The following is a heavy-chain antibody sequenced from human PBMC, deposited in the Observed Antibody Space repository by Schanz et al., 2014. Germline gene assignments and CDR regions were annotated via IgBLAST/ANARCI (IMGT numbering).Heavy chain of an antibody. CDR1: GYTFTNHY. J-gene: IGHJ6*02. CDR2: ISPSSGGT. V-gene: IGHV1-2*06. D-gene: IGHD3-3*01. Sequence: QVQLVQSGAEVKNPGASVKVSCKASGYTFTNHYLHWVRQAPGQGLEWMGRISPSSGGTNYAQNFQGRVTMTKDTSINTVYMELSTLTSDDTAVYYCASDFWSGYSHYYYGLDVWGQGTTVTVSS. CDR3: ASDFWSGYSHYYYGLDV.